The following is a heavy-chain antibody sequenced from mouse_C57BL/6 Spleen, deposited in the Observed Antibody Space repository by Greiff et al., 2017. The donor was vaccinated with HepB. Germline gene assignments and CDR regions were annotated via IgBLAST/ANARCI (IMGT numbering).Heavy chain of an antibody. D-gene: IGHD1-1*01. J-gene: IGHJ4*01. Sequence: VQRVESGAELVKPGASVKISCKASGYAFSSYWMNWVKQRPGKGLEWIGQIYPGDGDTNYNGKFKGKATLTADKSSSTAYMQLSSLTSEDSAVYFCARGVYYYGSSSYAMDYWGQGTSVTVSS. CDR1: GYAFSSYW. V-gene: IGHV1-80*01. CDR3: ARGVYYYGSSSYAMDY. CDR2: IYPGDGDT.